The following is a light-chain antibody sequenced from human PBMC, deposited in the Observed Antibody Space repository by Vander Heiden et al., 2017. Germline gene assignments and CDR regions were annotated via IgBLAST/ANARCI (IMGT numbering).Light chain of an antibody. J-gene: IGLJ2*01. CDR2: DDS. CDR3: QVWDSSSDHVV. CDR1: HIGRKR. Sequence: SYVLTQPPSVSVATGQTARITCGGNHIGRKRVHWYQQKPGQAPVLVVYDDSDRPSGIPERFSGSNSGNTATLTISRVEAGDEADYYCQVWDSSSDHVVFGGGTKLTVL. V-gene: IGLV3-21*02.